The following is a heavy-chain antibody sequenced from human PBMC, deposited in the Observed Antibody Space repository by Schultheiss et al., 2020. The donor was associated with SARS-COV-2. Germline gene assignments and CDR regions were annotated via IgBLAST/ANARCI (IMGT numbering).Heavy chain of an antibody. V-gene: IGHV3-21*01. D-gene: IGHD6-13*01. CDR2: ITSNSSYI. CDR3: AREFLDSSSWFYYYYYYMDV. Sequence: GESLKISCAASGFTFSNYSMNWVRQAPGKGLEWVSSITSNSSYIYYADSVKGRFTISRDNAKTSLYLQMNSLRAEDTAVYYCAREFLDSSSWFYYYYYYMDVWGKGTTVTVSS. CDR1: GFTFSNYS. J-gene: IGHJ6*03.